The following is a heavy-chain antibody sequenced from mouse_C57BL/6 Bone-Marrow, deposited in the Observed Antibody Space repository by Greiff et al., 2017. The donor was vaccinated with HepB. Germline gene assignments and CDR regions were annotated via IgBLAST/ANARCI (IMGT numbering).Heavy chain of an antibody. D-gene: IGHD4-1*01. CDR3: AREEGLTGTDFDY. CDR1: GYSITSGYY. J-gene: IGHJ2*01. Sequence: VQLQQSGPGLVKPSQSLSLTCSVTGYSITSGYYWNWIRQFPGSKLEWMGYISYDGSNNYNPSLKNRISITRDTSKNQFFLKLNSVTTEDTATYYCAREEGLTGTDFDYWGQGTTLTVSS. CDR2: ISYDGSN. V-gene: IGHV3-6*01.